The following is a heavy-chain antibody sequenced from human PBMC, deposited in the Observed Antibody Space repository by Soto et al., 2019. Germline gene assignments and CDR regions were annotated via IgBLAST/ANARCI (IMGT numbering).Heavy chain of an antibody. J-gene: IGHJ2*01. CDR3: ARSPLTADSVGYFDL. CDR1: GDSTGNYY. D-gene: IGHD5-18*01. Sequence: QVQLQESGPGLVKPSETLSLTCTVSGDSTGNYYWNWIRQPLGKGLEWIAYISYTGNTKYNASLKSLPTISVDTSKSQFSLKLSSVTAADTAVYYCARSPLTADSVGYFDLWGRGTLVTVSS. V-gene: IGHV4-59*01. CDR2: ISYTGNT.